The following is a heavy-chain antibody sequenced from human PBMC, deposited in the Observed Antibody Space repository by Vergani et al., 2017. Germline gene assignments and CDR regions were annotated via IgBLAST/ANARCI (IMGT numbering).Heavy chain of an antibody. CDR2: IYTSGST. CDR1: GGSISSYY. Sequence: QVQLQESGPGLVKPSETLSLTCTVSGGSISSYYWSWIRQPAGKGLEWIGRIYTSGSTNYNPSLKSRVTMSVDTSKNQFSLKLSSVTAADTAVYYCARDSSHYGSGGYFLYYFDYWGQGTLVTVSS. CDR3: ARDSSHYGSGGYFLYYFDY. D-gene: IGHD3-10*01. V-gene: IGHV4-4*07. J-gene: IGHJ4*02.